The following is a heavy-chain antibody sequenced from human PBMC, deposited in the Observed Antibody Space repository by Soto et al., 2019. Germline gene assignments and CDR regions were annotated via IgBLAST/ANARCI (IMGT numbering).Heavy chain of an antibody. Sequence: QVQLVESGGGVVQPGRSLRLSCAASGFTFSNYGIHWVRQAPGKGLEWVAVISYDGSNKYYADSVKGRFTISRDNSKNTLYLQMNSLGAEDAAVYYCAKEFPRPYCGGDCYPYDAFDIWGQGTMVTVSS. V-gene: IGHV3-30*18. CDR2: ISYDGSNK. J-gene: IGHJ3*02. CDR3: AKEFPRPYCGGDCYPYDAFDI. CDR1: GFTFSNYG. D-gene: IGHD2-21*02.